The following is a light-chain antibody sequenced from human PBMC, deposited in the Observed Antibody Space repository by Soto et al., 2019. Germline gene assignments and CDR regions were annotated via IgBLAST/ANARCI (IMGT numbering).Light chain of an antibody. J-gene: IGKJ2*01. V-gene: IGKV3-15*01. CDR2: GAS. Sequence: EIVMTQSPATLSVSPGERATLSCRASQSVSSNLAWYQQKPGQAPRLLIYGASTSATGIPARFSGSRSGTEFTLTISSLQSEEFSGYYCQQYNNWPYTFGQGTKLEIK. CDR3: QQYNNWPYT. CDR1: QSVSSN.